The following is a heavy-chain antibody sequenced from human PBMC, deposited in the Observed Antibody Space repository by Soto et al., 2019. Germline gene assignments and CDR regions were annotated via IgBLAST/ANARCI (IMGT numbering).Heavy chain of an antibody. Sequence: QVPLVQSGAEVKKPGASVKVSCKASGYTFTSYDINWVRQATGQGLEWMGWINPNNGNTGYAQKFQGRVTMTRDTSISTAYMELSSLRSEDTAVYFCARTSSATRGGFDPWGQGTLVTVSS. CDR2: INPNNGNT. D-gene: IGHD3-10*01. CDR1: GYTFTSYD. J-gene: IGHJ5*02. V-gene: IGHV1-8*01. CDR3: ARTSSATRGGFDP.